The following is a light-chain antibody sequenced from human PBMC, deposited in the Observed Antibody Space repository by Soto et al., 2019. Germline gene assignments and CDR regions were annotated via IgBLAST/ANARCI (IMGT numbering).Light chain of an antibody. J-gene: IGKJ5*01. CDR2: DAY. V-gene: IGKV3-11*01. CDR3: QQRHMWPIT. Sequence: EIVLTQSPGTLSLSPGEIATLYFSASQSFLGLLALYQQTPGQAPRLLIYDAYNRATGIPPRFSGSGSGTDFTLTISSLEPEDSAVYYCQQRHMWPITFGQGTRLEIK. CDR1: QSFLGL.